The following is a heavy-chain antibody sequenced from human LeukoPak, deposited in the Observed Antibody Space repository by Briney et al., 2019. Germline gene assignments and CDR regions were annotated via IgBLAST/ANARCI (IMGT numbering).Heavy chain of an antibody. CDR1: VGSISSSSYY. J-gene: IGHJ4*02. CDR2: IYYSGST. Sequence: SETLSLTCTVSVGSISSSSYYWGWIRQPPGKGLEWIGSIYYSGSTYYNPSLKSRVTISVDTSKNQFSLKLSSVTAADTAVYYCARQSYCSGGSCYSPKIDYWGQGTLVTVSS. D-gene: IGHD2-15*01. V-gene: IGHV4-39*01. CDR3: ARQSYCSGGSCYSPKIDY.